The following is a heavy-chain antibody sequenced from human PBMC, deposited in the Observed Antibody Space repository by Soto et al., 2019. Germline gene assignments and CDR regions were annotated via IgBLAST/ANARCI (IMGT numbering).Heavy chain of an antibody. CDR1: GFTFSSYA. CDR2: ISYDGSNK. D-gene: IGHD6-6*01. J-gene: IGHJ5*02. Sequence: QVQLVESGGGVVQPGRSLRLSCAASGFTFSSYAMHWVRQAPGKGLEWVAVISYDGSNKYYADSVKGRFTISRDNSKNTLYLQMNSLRDEDTAVYYCARVWSSSSESWGQGTLVTVSS. V-gene: IGHV3-30-3*01. CDR3: ARVWSSSSES.